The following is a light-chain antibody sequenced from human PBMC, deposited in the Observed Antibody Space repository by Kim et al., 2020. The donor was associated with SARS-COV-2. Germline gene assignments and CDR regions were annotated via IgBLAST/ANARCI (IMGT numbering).Light chain of an antibody. V-gene: IGKV1-39*01. CDR1: QSISSY. CDR3: QPGYSTPYT. J-gene: IGKJ2*01. CDR2: AAS. Sequence: DIQMTQSPSSLSASVGDRVTITCRASQSISSYLNWYQQKPGKAPKLLIYAASSLQSGVLSRFSGSGSGTDFTLTISSLQPEDFATYYCQPGYSTPYTFGQGTKLEIK.